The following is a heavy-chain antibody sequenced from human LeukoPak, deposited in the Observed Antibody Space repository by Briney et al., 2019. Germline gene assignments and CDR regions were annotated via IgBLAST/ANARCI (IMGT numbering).Heavy chain of an antibody. J-gene: IGHJ4*02. Sequence: GGSLRLSCAASGFTFSSYWMTWVRQAPGKGLEWVANTNQDGSLKYYVDSVKGRFTISRDNAKNSLYLQMNSLRAEDTAFYYCARDLRTGYTYGYPLDYWGQGTLVTVSS. D-gene: IGHD5-18*01. CDR3: ARDLRTGYTYGYPLDY. CDR2: TNQDGSLK. CDR1: GFTFSSYW. V-gene: IGHV3-7*01.